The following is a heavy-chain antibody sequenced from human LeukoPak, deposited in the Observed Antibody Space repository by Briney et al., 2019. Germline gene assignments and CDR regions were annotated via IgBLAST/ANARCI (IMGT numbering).Heavy chain of an antibody. CDR1: GYSISSGYY. CDR3: ARDGEGYYYYYMDV. CDR2: IYHSGST. V-gene: IGHV4-38-2*02. Sequence: SETLSLTCTVSGYSISSGYYWGWIRQPPGKGLEWIGSIYHSGSTYYNPSLKSRVTISVDTSKNQFSLKLSSVTAADTAVYYCARDGEGYYYYYMDVWGKGTTVTVSS. J-gene: IGHJ6*03. D-gene: IGHD4-17*01.